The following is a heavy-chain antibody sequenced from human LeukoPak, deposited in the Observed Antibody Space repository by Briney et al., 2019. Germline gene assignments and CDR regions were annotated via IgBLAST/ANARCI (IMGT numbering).Heavy chain of an antibody. V-gene: IGHV3-48*02. J-gene: IGHJ4*02. Sequence: GGSLRLSCAASGFTFSSYSMTWVRQAPGKGLEWVSYISSSSSTIYYADSVKGRFTISRDNAKNSLYLQMNGLRDEDTAVYYCARVYYYDSSGNNWGQGTLVTVSS. CDR2: ISSSSSTI. CDR1: GFTFSSYS. CDR3: ARVYYYDSSGNN. D-gene: IGHD3-22*01.